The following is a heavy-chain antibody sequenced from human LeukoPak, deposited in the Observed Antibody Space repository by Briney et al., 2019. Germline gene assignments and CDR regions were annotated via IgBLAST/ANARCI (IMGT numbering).Heavy chain of an antibody. CDR2: IYYSGST. V-gene: IGHV4-39*01. Sequence: PSETLSLTCTVSGGSISSSSYYWGWIRQPPGKGLEWIGSIYYSGSTYYNPSLKSRVTISVDTSKNQFSLKLSSVTAADTAVYYCARQSPGYDFWSINWFDSWGQGTLVTVSS. CDR1: GGSISSSSYY. D-gene: IGHD3-3*01. CDR3: ARQSPGYDFWSINWFDS. J-gene: IGHJ5*01.